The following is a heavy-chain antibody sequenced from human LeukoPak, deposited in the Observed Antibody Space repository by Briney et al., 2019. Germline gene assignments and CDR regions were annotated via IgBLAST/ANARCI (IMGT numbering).Heavy chain of an antibody. D-gene: IGHD3-22*01. CDR3: AKVSGDYYDTSCAFDY. Sequence: GXSLRLSCAACGFIFSRYGMQWVRQAPGKGVEGEAGIWQEGRKDEYADSEKGRCTISRDNAKKTVYLQMNRQRGEDTAIYYCAKVSGDYYDTSCAFDYWGQGTLVTVSS. V-gene: IGHV3-33*06. CDR2: IWQEGRKD. CDR1: GFIFSRYG. J-gene: IGHJ4*02.